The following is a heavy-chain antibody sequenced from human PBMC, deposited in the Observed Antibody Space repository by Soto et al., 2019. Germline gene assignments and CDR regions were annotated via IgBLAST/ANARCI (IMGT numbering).Heavy chain of an antibody. D-gene: IGHD1-26*01. CDR1: GFTFSTYN. V-gene: IGHV3-66*01. CDR3: ARDFVVGGPTINYYYGMDV. CDR2: IYSAGNT. J-gene: IGHJ6*02. Sequence: GGSLRLSCAASGFTFSTYNIHWVRQAPGKGLEWISIIYSAGNTYYADSVKGRFTISRDNSKNTLYLQMNSLGAEDTAVYYCARDFVVGGPTINYYYGMDVWGQGTTVTVSS.